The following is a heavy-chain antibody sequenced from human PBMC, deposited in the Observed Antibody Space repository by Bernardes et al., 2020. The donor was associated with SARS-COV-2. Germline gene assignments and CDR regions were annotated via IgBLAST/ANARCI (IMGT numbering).Heavy chain of an antibody. CDR3: ASLDY. V-gene: IGHV3-66*01. Sequence: GGSLRLSCAASGFTVSNNYMSWVRQAPGKGLEWVAVIYGGGSKDYADSVKDRFIISRDNSKNTLYLQMNSLRAGDTAVYYCASLDYWGQGTLVTVSS. CDR2: IYGGGSK. J-gene: IGHJ4*02. CDR1: GFTVSNNY.